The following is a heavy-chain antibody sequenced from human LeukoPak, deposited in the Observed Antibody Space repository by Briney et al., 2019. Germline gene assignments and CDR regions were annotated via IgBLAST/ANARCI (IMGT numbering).Heavy chain of an antibody. CDR3: ARSYSYYYYYMDV. CDR1: GGSISSTY. D-gene: IGHD2-21*01. V-gene: IGHV4-59*01. Sequence: SEPLSLTCTVSGGSISSTYWGWIRQPPGKGLQWIGYIYYSGSTNYNPSLKSRVTISVDTSKNQFSLKLSSVTAADTAVYYCARSYSYYYYYMDVWGEGTTVTVSS. J-gene: IGHJ6*03. CDR2: IYYSGST.